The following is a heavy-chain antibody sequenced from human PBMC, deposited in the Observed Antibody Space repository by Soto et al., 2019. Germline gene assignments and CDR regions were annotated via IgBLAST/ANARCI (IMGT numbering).Heavy chain of an antibody. D-gene: IGHD2-15*01. CDR2: INSDGSST. CDR1: GFTFSSYW. J-gene: IGHJ5*02. V-gene: IGHV3-74*01. Sequence: GESLKISCAASGFTFSSYWMHWVRQAPGKGLVWVSRINSDGSSTSYADSVKGRFTISRDNAKNTLYLQMNSLRAEDTAVYYCARGSGSGPPSYNWFDPWGQGTLVTVSS. CDR3: ARGSGSGPPSYNWFDP.